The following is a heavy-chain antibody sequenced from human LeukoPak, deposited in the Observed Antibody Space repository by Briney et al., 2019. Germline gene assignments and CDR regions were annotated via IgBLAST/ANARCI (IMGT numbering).Heavy chain of an antibody. Sequence: GGSLRLSCAASGFTFSNAWMSWVRQAPGKGLEWVGRIKSKTDGGTTDYAAPVKGRFTISRDDSKNTLYLQMNSLKTEDTAVYYCTTSSHGYNYYYYMDVWGKGTTVTVSS. CDR1: GFTFSNAW. J-gene: IGHJ6*03. D-gene: IGHD5-24*01. CDR2: IKSKTDGGTT. V-gene: IGHV3-15*01. CDR3: TTSSHGYNYYYYMDV.